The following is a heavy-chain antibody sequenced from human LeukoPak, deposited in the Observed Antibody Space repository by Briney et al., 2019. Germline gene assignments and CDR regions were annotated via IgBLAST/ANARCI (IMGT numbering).Heavy chain of an antibody. Sequence: PGGSLRLSCVASGFTLRSYAMSWVRQAPGKGLEWVSSIGTSFDTYYADSVKGRFTISRDNSKNTLFLEMNSLRDEDTAVYYCARTTMVRGTYYMDVWGKGTTVTVSS. D-gene: IGHD3-10*01. CDR1: GFTLRSYA. CDR3: ARTTMVRGTYYMDV. J-gene: IGHJ6*03. CDR2: IGTSFDT. V-gene: IGHV3-23*01.